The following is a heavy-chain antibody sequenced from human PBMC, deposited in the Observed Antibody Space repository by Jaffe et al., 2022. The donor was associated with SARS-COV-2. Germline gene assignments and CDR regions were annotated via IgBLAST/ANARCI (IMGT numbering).Heavy chain of an antibody. V-gene: IGHV4-38-2*02. D-gene: IGHD3-9*01. J-gene: IGHJ3*02. Sequence: QVQLQESGPGLVKPSETLSLTCSVSGYSISGGYYWGWVRHPPGKGLEWIGSVFHSGSTYYSPSLKSRVTISLDTSKNQFSLKLSSVTAADTAVYYCARGGHDINAFDIWGQGTMVIVSS. CDR2: VFHSGST. CDR3: ARGGHDINAFDI. CDR1: GYSISGGYY.